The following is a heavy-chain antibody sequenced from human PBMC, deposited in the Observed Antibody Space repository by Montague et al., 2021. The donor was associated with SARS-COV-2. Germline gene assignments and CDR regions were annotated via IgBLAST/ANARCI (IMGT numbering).Heavy chain of an antibody. CDR1: GFSLSNTGVG. CDR3: ARIRYDILTGYQTLFDY. CDR2: IYWDDDK. V-gene: IGHV2-5*02. Sequence: PALVKPTQTLTLTCSFSGFSLSNTGVGVSWIRQPPGKALEWLALIYWDDDKRYSPSLMSRLTVTKDTSRNQLVLTMTNMDPVDTATYYCARIRYDILTGYQTLFDYWGQGTLVTVSS. D-gene: IGHD3-9*01. J-gene: IGHJ4*02.